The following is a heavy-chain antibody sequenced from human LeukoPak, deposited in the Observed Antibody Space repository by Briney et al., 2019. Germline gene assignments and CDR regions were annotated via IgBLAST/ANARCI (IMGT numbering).Heavy chain of an antibody. Sequence: GGSLRLSCAASGFPFNSNAMSWVRQAPGKGLEWVSSIGDSGGNTYYADSVKGRFTISRDNSKNTLYLQMNSLRAEDTAVYCCAKYRGFGDSYDSWGQGTLVTVSS. D-gene: IGHD3-10*01. CDR3: AKYRGFGDSYDS. CDR2: IGDSGGNT. CDR1: GFPFNSNA. V-gene: IGHV3-23*01. J-gene: IGHJ4*02.